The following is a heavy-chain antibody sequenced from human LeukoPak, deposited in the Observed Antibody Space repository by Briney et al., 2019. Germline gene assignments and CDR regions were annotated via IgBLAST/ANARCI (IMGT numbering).Heavy chain of an antibody. J-gene: IGHJ6*03. CDR1: GGTFSSYT. Sequence: SVKVSCKASGGTFSSYTISWVRRAPGQGLEWMGRIIPILGITNYAQKFQGRVSITADKSTSTAYMELSSLRSEDTAVYYCARAEVQELPAAGMDVWGKGTTVTVSS. CDR2: IIPILGIT. V-gene: IGHV1-69*02. CDR3: ARAEVQELPAAGMDV. D-gene: IGHD1-7*01.